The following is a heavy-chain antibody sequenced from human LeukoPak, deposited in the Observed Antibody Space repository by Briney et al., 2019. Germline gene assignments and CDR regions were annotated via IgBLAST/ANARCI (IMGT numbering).Heavy chain of an antibody. CDR3: ARDPPYYYESSGLLGTY. CDR2: IIPILDIA. Sequence: SMKVSCKASGGTFSSYAISWVRQAPGQGLEWMGRIIPILDIANYAQMFQGRVTITADKSTSTAYMELSSLRSEDTAVYYCARDPPYYYESSGLLGTYWGQGTLVTVSS. CDR1: GGTFSSYA. J-gene: IGHJ4*02. D-gene: IGHD3-22*01. V-gene: IGHV1-69*04.